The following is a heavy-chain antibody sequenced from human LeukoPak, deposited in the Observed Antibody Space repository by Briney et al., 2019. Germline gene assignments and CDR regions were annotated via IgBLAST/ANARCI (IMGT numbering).Heavy chain of an antibody. Sequence: SETLSLTCTVSGGSISSGGYYWSWIRQHPGKGLEWIGYIYYSGSTYYNPSLKSRVTISVDTSKNQFSLKLSSVTAADTAVYYCARRITRIGYCSSTSCYTWFDPWGQGTLVTVSS. J-gene: IGHJ5*02. V-gene: IGHV4-31*03. CDR2: IYYSGST. CDR3: ARRITRIGYCSSTSCYTWFDP. D-gene: IGHD2-2*02. CDR1: GGSISSGGYY.